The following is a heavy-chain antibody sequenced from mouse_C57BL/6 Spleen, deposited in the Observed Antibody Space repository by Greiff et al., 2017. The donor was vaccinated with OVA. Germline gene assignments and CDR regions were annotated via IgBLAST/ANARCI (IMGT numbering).Heavy chain of an antibody. CDR2: IYPGSGST. CDR1: GYTFTSYW. J-gene: IGHJ1*03. Sequence: QVQLKESGAELVKPGASVKMSCKASGYTFTSYWITWVKQRPGQGLEWIGDIYPGSGSTNSNEQFKSKATMTVDTSSSTAYMQLSSLTSEDSAVYYCAREGITTVVEYWYFDVWGTGTTVTVSS. V-gene: IGHV1-55*01. CDR3: AREGITTVVEYWYFDV. D-gene: IGHD1-1*01.